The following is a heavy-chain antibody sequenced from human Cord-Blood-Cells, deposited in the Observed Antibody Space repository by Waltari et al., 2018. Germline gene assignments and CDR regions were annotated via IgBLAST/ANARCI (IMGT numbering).Heavy chain of an antibody. CDR3: ARDRLYCSGGSCYSYFDY. CDR2: INPNSGGT. D-gene: IGHD2-15*01. Sequence: QVQLVQSGAEVKKPGASVKVSCKASGYTFTGYYMHWVRQAPGQGLEWMGWINPNSGGTNYAQKFQGWVTMTRDMSISTAYMELSRLRSDDTAVYYCARDRLYCSGGSCYSYFDYWGQGTLVTVSS. J-gene: IGHJ4*02. V-gene: IGHV1-2*04. CDR1: GYTFTGYY.